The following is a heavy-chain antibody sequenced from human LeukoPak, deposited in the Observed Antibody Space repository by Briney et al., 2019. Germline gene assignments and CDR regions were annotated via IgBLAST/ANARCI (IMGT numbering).Heavy chain of an antibody. CDR3: ARLSGAIDNSYSFDY. V-gene: IGHV4-39*07. Sequence: TLSLTCTVSGGSISSSSYYWGWIRQPPGKGLEWIGRIYHSGSSYYNPSLKSRVTISVDTSKNQFSLKLSSVTAADTAVYYCARLSGAIDNSYSFDYWGQGTLVTVSS. J-gene: IGHJ4*02. D-gene: IGHD1-26*01. CDR1: GGSISSSSYY. CDR2: IYHSGSS.